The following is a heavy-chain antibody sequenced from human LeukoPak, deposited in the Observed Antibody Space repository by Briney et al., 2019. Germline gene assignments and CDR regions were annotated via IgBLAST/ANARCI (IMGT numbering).Heavy chain of an antibody. J-gene: IGHJ5*02. CDR1: GGSISSSSYY. CDR3: ARDGNWFDP. CDR2: IYYSGST. Sequence: SETLSLTCTVSGGSISSSSYYWGWIRQPPGKGLEWIGSIYYSGSTYYNPSLKSRVTISVDTSKNQFSLKLSSVTAADTAVYYCARDGNWFDPWGQGTLVTVSS. V-gene: IGHV4-39*02.